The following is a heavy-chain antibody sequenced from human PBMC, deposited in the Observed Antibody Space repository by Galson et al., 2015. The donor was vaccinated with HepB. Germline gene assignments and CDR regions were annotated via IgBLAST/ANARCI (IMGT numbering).Heavy chain of an antibody. CDR1: GFIFRDYW. CDR3: ARVTFALFDG. CDR2: INTDGSEK. Sequence: LRLSCAASGFIFRDYWMSWVRQAPGKGLEWVAHINTDGSEKYSADSVKGRFTISRDNAKNSLYLQLNSLGAEDTAVYFCARVTFALFDGWGQGTLVTVSS. D-gene: IGHD2/OR15-2a*01. J-gene: IGHJ4*02. V-gene: IGHV3-7*03.